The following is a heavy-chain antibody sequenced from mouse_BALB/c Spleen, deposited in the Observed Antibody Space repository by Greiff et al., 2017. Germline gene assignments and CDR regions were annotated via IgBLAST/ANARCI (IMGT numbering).Heavy chain of an antibody. V-gene: IGHV5-12-1*01. Sequence: EVKVVESGGGLVKPGGSLKLSCAASGFAFSSYDMSWVRQTPEKRLEWVAYISSGGGSTYYPDTVKGRFTISRDNAKNTLYLQMSSLKSEDTAMYYCARHEDYDYDGYYFDYWGQGTTLTVSS. CDR1: GFAFSSYD. CDR3: ARHEDYDYDGYYFDY. D-gene: IGHD2-4*01. J-gene: IGHJ2*01. CDR2: ISSGGGST.